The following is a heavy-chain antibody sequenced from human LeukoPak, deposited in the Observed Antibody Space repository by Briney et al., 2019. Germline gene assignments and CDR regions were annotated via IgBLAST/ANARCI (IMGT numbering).Heavy chain of an antibody. V-gene: IGHV1-69*13. CDR2: IIPIFGTA. CDR3: TSHTISLARRDGYTTFDY. J-gene: IGHJ4*02. D-gene: IGHD5-24*01. Sequence: ASVKVSCKASGYTFTSYDINWVRQAPGQGLEWMGGIIPIFGTANYAQKFQGRVTITADESTSTAYMELSSLRSEDTAVYYCTSHTISLARRDGYTTFDYWGQGTLVTISS. CDR1: GYTFTSYD.